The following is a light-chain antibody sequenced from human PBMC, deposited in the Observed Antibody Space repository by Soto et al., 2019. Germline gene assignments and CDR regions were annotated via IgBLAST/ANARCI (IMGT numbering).Light chain of an antibody. V-gene: IGKV1-6*01. CDR1: QGIKND. CDR2: AAS. Sequence: AIQMTQSPSSLSASVGDRVTITCRASQGIKNDAAWYQQKPGKAPKLLIYAASSLQSGVPPRFSGSGSGTDFTLTISSLQPEDFATYYCLQDYNYPYTFGQGTNLEI. CDR3: LQDYNYPYT. J-gene: IGKJ2*01.